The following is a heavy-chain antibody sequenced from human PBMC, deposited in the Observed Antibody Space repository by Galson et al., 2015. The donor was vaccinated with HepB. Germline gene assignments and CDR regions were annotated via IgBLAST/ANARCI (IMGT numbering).Heavy chain of an antibody. D-gene: IGHD6-13*01. CDR3: ARDLDSSSWFDY. CDR1: GFTFSSYA. V-gene: IGHV3-30-3*01. Sequence: SLRLSCAASGFTFSSYAMHWVRQAPGKGLEWVAVISYDGSNKYYADSVKGRFTISRDNSKNTLYLQMNSLRAEDTAVYYCARDLDSSSWFDYWGQGTLVTVSS. J-gene: IGHJ4*02. CDR2: ISYDGSNK.